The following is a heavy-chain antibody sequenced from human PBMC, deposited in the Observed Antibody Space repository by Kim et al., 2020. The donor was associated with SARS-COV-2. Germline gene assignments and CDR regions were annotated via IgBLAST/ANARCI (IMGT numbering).Heavy chain of an antibody. Sequence: DADARYSPSFQGQVTISADKSISTAYLQWSRLKASDTAMYYCAREFLDIWGQGTMVTVSS. V-gene: IGHV5-51*01. CDR2: DADA. J-gene: IGHJ3*02. D-gene: IGHD3-10*01. CDR3: AREFLDI.